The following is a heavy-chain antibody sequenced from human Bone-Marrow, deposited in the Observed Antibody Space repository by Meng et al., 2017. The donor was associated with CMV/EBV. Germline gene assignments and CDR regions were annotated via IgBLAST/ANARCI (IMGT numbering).Heavy chain of an antibody. CDR1: GYTFTSYY. Sequence: ASVKGSGKASGYTFTSYYMHWVRQAPGQGLEWMGIINPSGGSTSYAQKFQGRVTMTRDTSTSTVYMELSSLRSEDTAVYYCARDPNDYGDYSWFDPWGQGTLVTVSS. CDR3: ARDPNDYGDYSWFDP. D-gene: IGHD4-17*01. CDR2: INPSGGST. V-gene: IGHV1-46*01. J-gene: IGHJ5*02.